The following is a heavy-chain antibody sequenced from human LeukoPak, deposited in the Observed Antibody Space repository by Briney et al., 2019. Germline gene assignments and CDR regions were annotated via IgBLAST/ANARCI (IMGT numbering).Heavy chain of an antibody. J-gene: IGHJ4*02. Sequence: GGSLRLSCAASAFTFNSYAMSWVRQAPGKGLEWVSTISAGDSTYYPDSVKGRFIISRDNSKNTLYLQMNSLRAEDTALYYCAKPRGLTIVGAHFDYWGQGTLVTVSS. CDR2: ISAGDST. CDR3: AKPRGLTIVGAHFDY. D-gene: IGHD1-26*01. CDR1: AFTFNSYA. V-gene: IGHV3-23*01.